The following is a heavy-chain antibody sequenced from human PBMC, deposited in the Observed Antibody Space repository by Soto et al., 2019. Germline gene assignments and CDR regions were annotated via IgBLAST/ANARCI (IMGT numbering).Heavy chain of an antibody. V-gene: IGHV1-2*04. CDR2: IHPNSGGT. J-gene: IGHJ6*02. CDR1: GYTFTGSY. Sequence: QVQLVQSGAEVKKPGASVKVSCKASGYTFTGSYMHLVRQAPGQGLEWMGWIHPNSGGTNYAQKFQGWVTMTRDTSISTAYMELSRLRSDDTAVYYCARGGVLRFLVWRVRALYGMDVWGQGTTVTVSS. D-gene: IGHD3-3*01. CDR3: ARGGVLRFLVWRVRALYGMDV.